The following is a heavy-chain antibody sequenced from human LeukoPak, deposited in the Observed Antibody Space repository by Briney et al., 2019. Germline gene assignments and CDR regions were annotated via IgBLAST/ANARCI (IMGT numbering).Heavy chain of an antibody. Sequence: SETLSLTCAVYGGSFSGYYWSWIRQPPGKGLEWIGEIYHSGTINYNPSLKSRVTISLDMSMNQFSLRLSSVTAADTAVYYCVRDMGSSASEDWGQGTLVTVSS. CDR2: IYHSGTI. J-gene: IGHJ4*02. CDR3: VRDMGSSASED. CDR1: GGSFSGYY. V-gene: IGHV4-34*01. D-gene: IGHD2-2*01.